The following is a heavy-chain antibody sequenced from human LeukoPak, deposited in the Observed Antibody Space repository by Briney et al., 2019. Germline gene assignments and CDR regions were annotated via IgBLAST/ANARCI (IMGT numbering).Heavy chain of an antibody. V-gene: IGHV3-23*01. CDR3: AKGMQYYYYMDV. CDR2: IGGSGGST. Sequence: TGGSLRLSCAASGFTFSSYAMSWVRQAPGKGLEWVSAIGGSGGSTYYADSVKGWFTISRDNSKNTLYLQMNSLRAEDTAVYYCAKGMQYYYYMDVWGKGTTVTVSS. D-gene: IGHD3-10*01. CDR1: GFTFSSYA. J-gene: IGHJ6*03.